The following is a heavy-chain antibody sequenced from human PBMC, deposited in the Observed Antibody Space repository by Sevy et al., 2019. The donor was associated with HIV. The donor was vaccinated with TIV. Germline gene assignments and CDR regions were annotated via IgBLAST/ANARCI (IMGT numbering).Heavy chain of an antibody. V-gene: IGHV3-7*01. Sequence: GGSLRLSCAASGFTFSSYWMSWVRQAPGKGVEWVANIKQDGSVKYYVGSVKGRFTISRDNAKNSLYLQMNSLRADDTAVYYCASPRSVSRYWGQGTLVTVSS. D-gene: IGHD6-6*01. J-gene: IGHJ4*02. CDR1: GFTFSSYW. CDR3: ASPRSVSRY. CDR2: IKQDGSVK.